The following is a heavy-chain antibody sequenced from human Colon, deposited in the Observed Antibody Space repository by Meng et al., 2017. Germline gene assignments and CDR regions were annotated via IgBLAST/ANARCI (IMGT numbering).Heavy chain of an antibody. V-gene: IGHV4-4*07. D-gene: IGHD2-15*01. CDR3: ARVQRFCTGGICSNWFDP. J-gene: IGHJ5*02. CDR1: GGSMSGYY. CDR2: IYSSGRT. Sequence: QGQLQESGPGWVKPSETLSLTCTVSGGSMSGYYWNWIRQPAGKGLEWIGHIYSSGRTNYNPSLKSRVTISVDSSKNQFSLNLTSVTAADTAVYFCARVQRFCTGGICSNWFDPWGQGTLVTVSS.